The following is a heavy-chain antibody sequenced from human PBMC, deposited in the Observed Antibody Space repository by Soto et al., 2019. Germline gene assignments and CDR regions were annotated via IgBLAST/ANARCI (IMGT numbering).Heavy chain of an antibody. CDR2: ISGSGGRT. CDR3: AKANSFSCSGTTCYAFYFDY. CDR1: GFTFSSYA. D-gene: IGHD2-2*01. V-gene: IGHV3-23*01. Sequence: EVQLLESGGGVVPPGGSLRLSCAVSGFTFSSYAMSWVRQAPGKGLEWISYISGSGGRTYYADSVKGRFTISRDNSKNTVYLQMNSLRVADTAVYYCAKANSFSCSGTTCYAFYFDYWGQGTLVTVSS. J-gene: IGHJ4*02.